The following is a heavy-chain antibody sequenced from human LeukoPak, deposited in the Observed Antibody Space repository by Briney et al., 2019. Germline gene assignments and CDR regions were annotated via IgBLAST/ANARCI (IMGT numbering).Heavy chain of an antibody. CDR3: ARCTSFWNSATFNY. J-gene: IGHJ4*02. CDR2: INPNSGGT. CDR1: GYTFTGYY. D-gene: IGHD2/OR15-2a*01. V-gene: IGHV1-2*02. Sequence: GASVKVSCKASGYTFTGYYMHWVRQAPGQGLEWMGWINPNSGGTNYAQKFQGRVTMTRDTSISTAYMELSRLRSDDTAVYYCARCTSFWNSATFNYWGQGTLVTVSS.